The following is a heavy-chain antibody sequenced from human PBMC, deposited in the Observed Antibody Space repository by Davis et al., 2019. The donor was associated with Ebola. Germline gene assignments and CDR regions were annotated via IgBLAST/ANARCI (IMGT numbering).Heavy chain of an antibody. Sequence: ASVKVSCKASGYTFTSYHMHWVRQAPGQGLEWMGMIKPSGGSTSYAQKFQDRVTMTRDTSTSTVYMELSSLRSADTAVYYCARGVWVSDSSSCSEFWGQGTLVTVSS. CDR2: IKPSGGST. CDR3: ARGVWVSDSSSCSEF. V-gene: IGHV1-46*01. J-gene: IGHJ4*02. D-gene: IGHD3-22*01. CDR1: GYTFTSYH.